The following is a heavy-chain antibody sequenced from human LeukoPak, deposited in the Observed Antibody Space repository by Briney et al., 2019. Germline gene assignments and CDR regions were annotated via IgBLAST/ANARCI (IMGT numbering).Heavy chain of an antibody. Sequence: PSETLSLTCTVSGGSISSGSYHWSWIRQPAGKGLEWIGRIYTSGSTNYNPSLKSRVTISVDTSKNQFSLKLSSVTAADTAVYYCARGGWRIAARVGYYYYMDVWGKGTTVTVSS. CDR2: IYTSGST. V-gene: IGHV4-61*02. CDR1: GGSISSGSYH. D-gene: IGHD6-6*01. J-gene: IGHJ6*03. CDR3: ARGGWRIAARVGYYYYMDV.